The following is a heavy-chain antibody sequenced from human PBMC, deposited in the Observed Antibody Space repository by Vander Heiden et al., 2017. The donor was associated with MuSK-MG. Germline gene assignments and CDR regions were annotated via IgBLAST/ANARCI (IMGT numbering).Heavy chain of an antibody. CDR2: VFPGTSES. V-gene: IGHV5-51*03. CDR3: TRSDDFGDPDGFDV. Sequence: EVQLVQSGAEVKKAGESLKISGEGSGYMFRNYWIGWVRQKPGKGLEWMAIVFPGTSESRYSPSFEGQVTISAVTSVNTAYLQWNSLKASDTAMYYCTRSDDFGDPDGFDVWGQGTVVTVSS. J-gene: IGHJ3*01. D-gene: IGHD4-17*01. CDR1: GYMFRNYW.